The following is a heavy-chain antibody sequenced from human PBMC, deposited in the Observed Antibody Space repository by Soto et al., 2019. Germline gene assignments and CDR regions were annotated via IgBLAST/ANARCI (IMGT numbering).Heavy chain of an antibody. J-gene: IGHJ4*02. Sequence: QVQLVQSGAEVRKPWASVRVSCSPSGHPFLDFYVHWVRQAPGKGLEWLGWINPNTGATNYAQKFEGRVTVTRDMSINTAYMELTRLTSDDTAVYYCARIPYYYDTGRTDYFWGPGTLVTVSS. D-gene: IGHD3-22*01. CDR2: INPNTGAT. CDR1: GHPFLDFY. V-gene: IGHV1-2*02. CDR3: ARIPYYYDTGRTDYF.